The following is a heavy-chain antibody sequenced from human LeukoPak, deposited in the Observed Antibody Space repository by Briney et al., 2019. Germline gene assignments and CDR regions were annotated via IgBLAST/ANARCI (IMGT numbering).Heavy chain of an antibody. CDR2: MNPNSGNT. J-gene: IGHJ4*02. V-gene: IGHV1-8*01. Sequence: ASVKVSCKASGYTFTSYDINWVRQATGQGLEWMGWMNPNSGNTGYAQKFQGRVTMTRNTSISTAYMELSSLRSEDTAVYYCARGQKVHYGSGSYYNVLYWGQGTLVTVSS. D-gene: IGHD3-10*01. CDR1: GYTFTSYD. CDR3: ARGQKVHYGSGSYYNVLY.